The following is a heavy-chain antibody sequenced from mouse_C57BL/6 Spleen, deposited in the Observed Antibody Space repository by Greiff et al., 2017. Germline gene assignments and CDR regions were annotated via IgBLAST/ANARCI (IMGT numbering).Heavy chain of an antibody. D-gene: IGHD1-1*01. CDR3: TSPPYYGSNWFAY. CDR2: IDPETGGT. J-gene: IGHJ3*01. CDR1: GYTFTDYE. Sequence: QVHVKQSGAELVRPGASVTLSCKASGYTFTDYEMHWVKQTPVHGLEWIGAIDPETGGTAYNQKFKGKAILTADKSSSTAYMELRSLTSEESDVYYCTSPPYYGSNWFAYWGQGTLVTVSA. V-gene: IGHV1-15*01.